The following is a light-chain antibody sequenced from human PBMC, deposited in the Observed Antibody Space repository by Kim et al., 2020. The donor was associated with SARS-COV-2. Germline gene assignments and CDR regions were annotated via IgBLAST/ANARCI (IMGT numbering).Light chain of an antibody. CDR3: LQDYNYPLT. V-gene: IGKV1-6*01. CDR1: QDIRND. CDR2: ATS. Sequence: ASVGERVTLTCRASQDIRNDLGWYQQKPGKAPKLLIYATSTLQSGVPLRFSGSGSGTDFTLTISSLQPEDFATYYCLQDYNYPLTFGQGTKVDIK. J-gene: IGKJ1*01.